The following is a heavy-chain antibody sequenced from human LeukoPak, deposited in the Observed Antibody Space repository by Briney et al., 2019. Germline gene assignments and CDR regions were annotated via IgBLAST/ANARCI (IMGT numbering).Heavy chain of an antibody. CDR2: ISGSGDST. V-gene: IGHV3-23*01. Sequence: GGSLRLSCAASGFTFSNYAMRWVRQAPGKGLEWVSGISGSGDSTYYADSMKGRFTISRDNSKNTLYLQMNSLRAEDTAVYYCARRDPAAGFFDYWGQGTLVTVSS. CDR3: ARRDPAAGFFDY. J-gene: IGHJ4*02. D-gene: IGHD6-13*01. CDR1: GFTFSNYA.